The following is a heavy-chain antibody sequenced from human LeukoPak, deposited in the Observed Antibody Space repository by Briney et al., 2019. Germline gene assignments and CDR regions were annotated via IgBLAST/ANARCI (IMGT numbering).Heavy chain of an antibody. CDR1: GGSISSYY. J-gene: IGHJ4*02. D-gene: IGHD1-26*01. Sequence: PSETLSLTCTVSGGSISSYYWSWIRQPPGKGLEWIGYIYYSGSTNYNPSLKSRVTTSVDTSKNQFSLKLSSVTAADTAVYYCARLRVGATNYFDYWGQGTLVTVSS. V-gene: IGHV4-59*08. CDR3: ARLRVGATNYFDY. CDR2: IYYSGST.